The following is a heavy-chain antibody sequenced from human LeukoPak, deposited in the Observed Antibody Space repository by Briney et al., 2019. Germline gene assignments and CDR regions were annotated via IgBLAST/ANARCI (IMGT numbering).Heavy chain of an antibody. CDR1: GGSISRSSYA. CDR2: VYNRGRA. V-gene: IGHV4-39*07. Sequence: SETLSLTCTVSGGSISRSSYAWAWIRQPPGKGLEWIGSVYNRGRAYYNPSLKRRVSLSVDTTNNLFSLNLTSVTAADTAVYYCTRDDGWFDPWGQGTLVTVSS. J-gene: IGHJ5*02. CDR3: TRDDGWFDP.